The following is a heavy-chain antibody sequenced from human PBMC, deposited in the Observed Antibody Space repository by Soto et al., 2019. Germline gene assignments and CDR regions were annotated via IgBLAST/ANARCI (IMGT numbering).Heavy chain of an antibody. J-gene: IGHJ4*02. V-gene: IGHV3-30*04. CDR1: EFTFNRHA. D-gene: IGHD2-8*01. Sequence: QVQLVESGGGVVQPGRSLRLSCAASEFTFNRHAMHWVRQAPGKGLEWVAAISHDGRIKYYADSVKGRFTISRDNSMNTLDLQMNSLRAEDTAIYFCARVSGHVYATLHGPFDYWGQGTLVTVSS. CDR3: ARVSGHVYATLHGPFDY. CDR2: ISHDGRIK.